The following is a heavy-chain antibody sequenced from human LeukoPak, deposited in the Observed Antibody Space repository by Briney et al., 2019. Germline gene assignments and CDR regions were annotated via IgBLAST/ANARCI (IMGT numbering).Heavy chain of an antibody. J-gene: IGHJ4*02. CDR2: MYTSGST. V-gene: IGHV4-4*07. CDR1: GGSISTYY. D-gene: IGHD3-10*01. Sequence: SETLSLTCTVSGGSISTYYWSWIRQPAGKGLEWIGRMYTSGSTNYNPSLKSRVTMSVDTSKNQFSLKLSSVTAADTAVYYCARRADSGLWFGELLHLDYWGQGTLVTVSS. CDR3: ARRADSGLWFGELLHLDY.